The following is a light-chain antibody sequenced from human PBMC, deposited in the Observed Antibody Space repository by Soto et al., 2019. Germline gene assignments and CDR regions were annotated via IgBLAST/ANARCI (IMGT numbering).Light chain of an antibody. Sequence: QSALTQPPSASGSPGQSVTISCTGTSSDVGGYNFVSWYQQHPGKAPKLMIYDVTELPSGVPDRFSGSKSGNTASLTVSGLQGEDEAAYYCTSYAGSNIPVLFGGGTKLTVL. CDR1: SSDVGGYNF. V-gene: IGLV2-8*01. J-gene: IGLJ2*01. CDR2: DVT. CDR3: TSYAGSNIPVL.